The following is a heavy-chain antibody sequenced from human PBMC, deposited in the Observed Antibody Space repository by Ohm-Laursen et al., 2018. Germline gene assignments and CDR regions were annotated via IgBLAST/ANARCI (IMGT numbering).Heavy chain of an antibody. CDR2: IKQDGSEK. CDR3: AGGAYAS. D-gene: IGHD3-16*01. CDR1: GFSFSADW. Sequence: SLRLSCTASGFSFSADWMYWVRQAPGKGLEWAANIKQDGSEKYYVDSVKGRFTISRDNAKNSLYLQMNSLRADDTAVYYCAGGAYASWGQGTLVTVSS. V-gene: IGHV3-7*01. J-gene: IGHJ5*02.